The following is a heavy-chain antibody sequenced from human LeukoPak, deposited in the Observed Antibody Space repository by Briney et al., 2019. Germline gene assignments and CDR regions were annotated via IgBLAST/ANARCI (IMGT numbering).Heavy chain of an antibody. Sequence: TGGSLRLSCAASGFTFSSYGMHWVRQAPGKGLEWVAVISYDGSNKYYADSVKGRFTNSRDNSKNTLYLQMNSLRAEDTAVYYCARSMRSGYGGDIYYFDYWGQGTLVTVSS. CDR1: GFTFSSYG. D-gene: IGHD5-12*01. CDR3: ARSMRSGYGGDIYYFDY. V-gene: IGHV3-30*03. CDR2: ISYDGSNK. J-gene: IGHJ4*02.